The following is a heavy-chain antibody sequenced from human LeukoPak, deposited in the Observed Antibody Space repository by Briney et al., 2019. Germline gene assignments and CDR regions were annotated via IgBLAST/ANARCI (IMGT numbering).Heavy chain of an antibody. CDR1: GYIFTHYA. CDR3: ARNYYNNGGFPEYYLEF. V-gene: IGHV1-18*01. D-gene: IGHD3-22*01. CDR2: ISTYNGDT. Sequence: GTSETLSCKTSGYIFTHYALIWVRQAPGQGLEWEGWISTYNGDTKYSTKFVDRVTMTMDTSTTTASLEVKSPRSDDTAVYFCARNYYNNGGFPEYYLEFWGQGTLVTVSS. J-gene: IGHJ4*02.